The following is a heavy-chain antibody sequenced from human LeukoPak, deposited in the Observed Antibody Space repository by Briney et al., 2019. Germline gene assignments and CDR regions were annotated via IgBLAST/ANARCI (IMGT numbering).Heavy chain of an antibody. CDR3: AKGHRYCTSGNCNSAVDY. D-gene: IGHD2-15*01. Sequence: GGSLRLSCAAPGFTFSSYAMSWVRQAPGKGLEWVSAISGSGGSTYYADSVKGRFTISRDNSKNTLYLQMNSLGAEDTAVYYCAKGHRYCTSGNCNSAVDYWGQGTLVTVSS. CDR2: ISGSGGST. J-gene: IGHJ4*02. CDR1: GFTFSSYA. V-gene: IGHV3-23*01.